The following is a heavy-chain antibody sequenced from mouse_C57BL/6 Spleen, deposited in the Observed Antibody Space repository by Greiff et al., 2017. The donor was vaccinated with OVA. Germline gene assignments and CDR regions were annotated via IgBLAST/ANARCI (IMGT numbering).Heavy chain of an antibody. D-gene: IGHD1-1*01. CDR1: GYTFTDYE. V-gene: IGHV1-15*01. J-gene: IGHJ1*03. CDR2: IDPETGGT. Sequence: QVQLQQSGAELVRPGASVTLSCKASGYTFTDYEMHWVKQTPVHGLEWIGAIDPETGGTAYNQKFKGKAILTADKSSSTAYMELRSLTSEDSAVYYCTRDGSRVGYFDVWGTGTTVTVSS. CDR3: TRDGSRVGYFDV.